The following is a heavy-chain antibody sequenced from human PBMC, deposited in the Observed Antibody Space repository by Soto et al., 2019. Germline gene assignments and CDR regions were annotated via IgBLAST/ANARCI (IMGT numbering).Heavy chain of an antibody. CDR3: ARVRTSRYYYGMDV. Sequence: TSETLPLTCTVSGGSLNSYCWSWIRQPPGKGLEWIGYIYYSGSTNYNPSLKSRVTISVDTSKNQFSLKLSSVTAADTAVYYCARVRTSRYYYGMDVWGQGTTVTVSS. J-gene: IGHJ6*02. V-gene: IGHV4-59*01. CDR1: GGSLNSYC. D-gene: IGHD6-6*01. CDR2: IYYSGST.